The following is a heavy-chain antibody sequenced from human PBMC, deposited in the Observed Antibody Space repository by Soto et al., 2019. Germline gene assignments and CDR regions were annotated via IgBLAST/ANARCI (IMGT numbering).Heavy chain of an antibody. Sequence: GGSLRLSCAASGFSFSSYGMRWVRQAPGKGLEWVAAISFDGTNGYYADSVKGRFTISRDNAKSTLYLQMNSLRAEDTAVYYCATLNSFGSDFWGRGTLVTVSS. CDR2: ISFDGTNG. V-gene: IGHV3-30*03. CDR3: ATLNSFGSDF. CDR1: GFSFSSYG. J-gene: IGHJ4*02. D-gene: IGHD5-18*01.